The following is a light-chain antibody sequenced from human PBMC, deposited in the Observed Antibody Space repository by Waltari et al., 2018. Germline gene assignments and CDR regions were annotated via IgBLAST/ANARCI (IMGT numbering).Light chain of an antibody. V-gene: IGLV2-14*03. CDR2: DVN. CDR3: SSYTSSSTQV. CDR1: SSDVGGYNY. Sequence: QSALTQPASVSGSPGQSITIPCTGTSSDVGGYNYVSWYQQYPGKAPQLMIYDVNNRPSGVSNRFSGSKSGNTASLTISGLQAEDEADYYCSSYTSSSTQVFGGGTKLTVL. J-gene: IGLJ3*02.